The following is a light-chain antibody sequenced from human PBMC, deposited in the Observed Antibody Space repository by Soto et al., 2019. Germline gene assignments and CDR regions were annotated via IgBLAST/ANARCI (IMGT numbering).Light chain of an antibody. CDR3: QQYNNWS. Sequence: EIVMTQSPATLSVSPGDIATLSCRASQSVDNDLAWYQQKPGQPPRLLIYDASTRATGIPARFSGSQSGTEFTLTISSLLSEDFAVYSCQQYNNWSFGQGTRLEIK. CDR2: DAS. V-gene: IGKV3D-15*01. CDR1: QSVDND. J-gene: IGKJ5*01.